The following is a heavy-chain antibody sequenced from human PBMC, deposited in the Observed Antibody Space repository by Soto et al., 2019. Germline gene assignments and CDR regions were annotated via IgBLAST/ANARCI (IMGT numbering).Heavy chain of an antibody. CDR2: INAGNGNT. J-gene: IGHJ4*02. V-gene: IGHV1-3*01. D-gene: IGHD5-12*01. CDR3: ARDRQPPLYSGSSFDY. CDR1: GYTFTSYA. Sequence: ASVKVSCKASGYTFTSYAMHWVRQARGQRLEWMGWINAGNGNTKYSQKFQGRVTITRDTSASTAYMELSSLRSEDTAVYYCARDRQPPLYSGSSFDYWGQGTLVTVSS.